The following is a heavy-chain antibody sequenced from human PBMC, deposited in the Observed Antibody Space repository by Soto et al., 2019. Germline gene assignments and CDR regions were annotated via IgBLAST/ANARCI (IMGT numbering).Heavy chain of an antibody. D-gene: IGHD3-16*02. J-gene: IGHJ5*02. V-gene: IGHV3-21*01. CDR1: GFTFSSYS. CDR2: ISSSSSYI. CDR3: ARDSRGGYDYIWGSYRYHGGPFDP. Sequence: GGSLRLSCAASGFTFSSYSMNWVRQAPGKGLEWVSSISSSSSYIYYADSVKGRFTISRDNAKNSLYLQMNSLRAEDTAVYYCARDSRGGYDYIWGSYRYHGGPFDPWGQGTLVTVSS.